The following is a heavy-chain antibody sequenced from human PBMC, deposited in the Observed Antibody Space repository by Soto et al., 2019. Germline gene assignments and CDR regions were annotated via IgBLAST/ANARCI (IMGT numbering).Heavy chain of an antibody. D-gene: IGHD6-19*01. CDR3: AKDPSGSGWPYYFDY. CDR2: ISYDGSNK. V-gene: IGHV3-30*18. Sequence: QVQLVESGGGVVQPGRSLRLSCAASGFTFSSYGMHWVRQAPGKGLEWVAVISYDGSNKYYADSVKGRFTISRDNSKNTLYLQMNSLRAEDTAVYYCAKDPSGSGWPYYFDYWGQGTLVTVSS. CDR1: GFTFSSYG. J-gene: IGHJ4*02.